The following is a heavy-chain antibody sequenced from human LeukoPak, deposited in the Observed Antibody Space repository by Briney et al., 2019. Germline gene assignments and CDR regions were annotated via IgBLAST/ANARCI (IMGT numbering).Heavy chain of an antibody. D-gene: IGHD3-3*01. J-gene: IGHJ4*02. V-gene: IGHV2-5*01. CDR1: GFSLSTSGLG. CDR3: AHTEGPSYYDFWSGYYGKALFDY. CDR2: IYWNDDK. Sequence: SGPTLVKPTQTLTLTCTFSGFSLSTSGLGVGWIRQPPGKALEWLAVIYWNDDKRYSPSLKSRLTITKDTSKNQVVLTMTNMDPVDTATYYCAHTEGPSYYDFWSGYYGKALFDYWGQGTLVTVSS.